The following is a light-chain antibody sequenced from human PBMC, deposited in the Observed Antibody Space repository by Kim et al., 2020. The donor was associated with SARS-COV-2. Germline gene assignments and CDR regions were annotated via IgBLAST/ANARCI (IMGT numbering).Light chain of an antibody. V-gene: IGKV3-20*01. CDR2: GAS. CDR1: QSISSSY. J-gene: IGKJ2*01. Sequence: SPGERATLSCRASQSISSSYLAWYQQKPGQAPRLLIYGASSRATGIPDRFSGSGSGTDFTLTISRLEPEDFAVYYCQHYGSSPGYTFGQGTKLEI. CDR3: QHYGSSPGYT.